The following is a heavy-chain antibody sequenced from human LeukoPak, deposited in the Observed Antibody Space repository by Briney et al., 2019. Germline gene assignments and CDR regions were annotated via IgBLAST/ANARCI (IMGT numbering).Heavy chain of an antibody. J-gene: IGHJ4*01. D-gene: IGHD4-17*01. Sequence: GGSLRLSCAASGFTFSSYSMNWVRQAPGKGLEWVSSISSSSSYIYYADSVKGRFTISRDNAKNSLYLQMNSLRAEDTAVYYCARAYGDYGTWFDYWGQGTLVTVSS. CDR1: GFTFSSYS. CDR2: ISSSSSYI. V-gene: IGHV3-21*01. CDR3: ARAYGDYGTWFDY.